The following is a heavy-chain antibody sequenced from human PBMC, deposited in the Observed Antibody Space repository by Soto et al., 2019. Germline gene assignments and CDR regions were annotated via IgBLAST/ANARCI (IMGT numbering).Heavy chain of an antibody. J-gene: IGHJ6*02. Sequence: PVGSLRLSCAASGFTFSSYGMHWVRQAPGKGLEWVAVIWYDGSNKYYADSVKGRFTISRDNSKNTLYLQMNSLRAEDTAVYYCARVGTLYAMDVWGQGTTVTVSS. CDR3: ARVGTLYAMDV. CDR2: IWYDGSNK. V-gene: IGHV3-33*01. D-gene: IGHD7-27*01. CDR1: GFTFSSYG.